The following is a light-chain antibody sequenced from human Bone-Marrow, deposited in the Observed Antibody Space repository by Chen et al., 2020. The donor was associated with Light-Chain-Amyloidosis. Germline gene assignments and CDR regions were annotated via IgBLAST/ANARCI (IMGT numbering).Light chain of an antibody. CDR1: DLPTKY. J-gene: IGLJ2*01. CDR3: QSADSSGTYEVI. Sequence: ELTQPPSVSASAGQTGRITGAGDDLPTKYAYWYQQKPGQAPVLVIHRDTERPSGISERFSGSSSGTTATLTISGVQAEAEADYHCQSADSSGTYEVIFGGGTKLTVL. V-gene: IGLV3-25*03. CDR2: RDT.